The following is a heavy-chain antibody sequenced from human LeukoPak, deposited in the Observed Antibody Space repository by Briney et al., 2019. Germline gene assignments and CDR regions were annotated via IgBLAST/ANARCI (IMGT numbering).Heavy chain of an antibody. CDR3: ARDPLNGALDI. CDR2: MNPDGSAI. J-gene: IGHJ3*02. Sequence: SGGSLRLSCTASGFSFSGSWMSWVRQPPGKGLEWLADMNPDGSAIVYVDSVKGRFTVSRNNAKNSLYLQMDGLRAEDTAVYYCARDPLNGALDIWGQGTLVTVSS. CDR1: GFSFSGSW. V-gene: IGHV3-7*01.